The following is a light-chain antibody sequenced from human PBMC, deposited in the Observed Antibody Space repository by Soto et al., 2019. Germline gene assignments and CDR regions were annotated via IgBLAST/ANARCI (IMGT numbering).Light chain of an antibody. CDR2: GAS. V-gene: IGKV3-15*01. J-gene: IGKJ1*01. CDR1: QSVSSN. CDR3: QQYNNWPPT. Sequence: EIVMTQSPATLSVSPGERATLSCRASQSVSSNLAWYQQKPGQAPRLLIYGASTRATGIPANFSGSGSGTDFTLTISSLQSEDFAVYYCQQYNNWPPTFGQGTKVEIK.